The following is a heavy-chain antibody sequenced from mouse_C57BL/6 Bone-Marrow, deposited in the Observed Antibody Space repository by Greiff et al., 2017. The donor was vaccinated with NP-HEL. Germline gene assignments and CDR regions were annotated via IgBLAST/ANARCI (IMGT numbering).Heavy chain of an antibody. V-gene: IGHV1-55*01. CDR2: LYPGSGST. CDR1: GYTFTSYW. J-gene: IGHJ1*03. Sequence: QVQLQQPGAELVKPGASVKMSCKASGYTFTSYWITWVKQRPGQGLEWIGDLYPGSGSTNYNEKFKSKATLTVDTSSSTAYMQLSSLTSEDSAVDYCTTYYSNSWYFDVWGTGTTVTVSS. D-gene: IGHD2-5*01. CDR3: TTYYSNSWYFDV.